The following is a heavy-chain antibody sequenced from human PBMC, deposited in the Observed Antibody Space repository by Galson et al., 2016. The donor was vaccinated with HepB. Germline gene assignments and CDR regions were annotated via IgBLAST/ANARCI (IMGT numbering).Heavy chain of an antibody. CDR1: GGSFSGYY. V-gene: IGHV4-34*01. CDR2: INHSGST. J-gene: IGHJ6*02. D-gene: IGHD5-24*01. CDR3: ARAVELGRGMRV. Sequence: SETLSLTCAVYGGSFSGYYWSWIRQPPGKGLEWIGEINHSGSTNYNPSLKSRVTISLDTSKNQVSLQLNSVTPEDTAVYYCARAVELGRGMRVWGQGTTVTVS.